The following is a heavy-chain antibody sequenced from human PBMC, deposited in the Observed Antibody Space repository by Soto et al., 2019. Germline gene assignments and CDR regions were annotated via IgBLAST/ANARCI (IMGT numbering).Heavy chain of an antibody. D-gene: IGHD3-22*01. CDR2: IGGRGDNT. J-gene: IGHJ1*01. V-gene: IGHV3-23*01. CDR1: GLTFSNYA. CDR3: ANYYVSSGYPSGFFQH. Sequence: EVQLLESGGGLVQPGGFLRLSCAASGLTFSNYAMSWVRQAPGKGLEWVSSIGGRGDNTYYADSVEGRFTISRDISKNALYLQMNSRRVADTAVYSCANYYVSSGYPSGFFQHWGQGTLVSVSS.